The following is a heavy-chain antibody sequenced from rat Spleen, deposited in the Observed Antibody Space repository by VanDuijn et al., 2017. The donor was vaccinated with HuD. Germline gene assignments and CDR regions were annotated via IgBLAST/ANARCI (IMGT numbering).Heavy chain of an antibody. D-gene: IGHD4-3*01. V-gene: IGHV5-7*01. CDR3: ARHNSGYGYFDY. Sequence: EVQLVESGGGLVQPGWSLKLSCAASGFTFSNYNMAWVRQAPKKGLEWVATISYDGSSTYYRDSVKGRFTISRDNAKSTLYLQMDSLRSEDTATYYCARHNSGYGYFDYWGQGVMVTVSS. CDR1: GFTFSNYN. CDR2: ISYDGSST. J-gene: IGHJ2*01.